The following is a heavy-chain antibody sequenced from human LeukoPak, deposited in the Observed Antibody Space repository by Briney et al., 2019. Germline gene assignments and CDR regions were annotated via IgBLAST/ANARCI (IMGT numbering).Heavy chain of an antibody. CDR3: ARGEKDTVVTM. D-gene: IGHD5-12*01. CDR1: GGSINSYY. J-gene: IGHJ4*02. V-gene: IGHV4-4*07. Sequence: SETLTLTCTVSGGSINSYYWSWIRQPAGKGLEWIGRIYSSGGTNYNPSPKSRVSMSVDTHKNQFSLKVTSVTAADTAVYYCARGEKDTVVTMWGQGILVTVSS. CDR2: IYSSGGT.